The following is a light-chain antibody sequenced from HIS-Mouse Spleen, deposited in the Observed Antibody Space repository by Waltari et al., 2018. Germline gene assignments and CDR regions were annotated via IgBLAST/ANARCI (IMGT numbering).Light chain of an antibody. J-gene: IGLJ2*01. CDR3: CSYAGSSTLV. Sequence: QSALTQPASVSGSPGQSITISCTGTSSDVGSYNLVSWYQQHPGKAPKLMISVGSKRPSGVSNRFSGSKSGNTASLTISGLQAEDEADYYCCSYAGSSTLVFGGGTKLTVL. CDR1: SSDVGSYNL. CDR2: VGS. V-gene: IGLV2-23*01.